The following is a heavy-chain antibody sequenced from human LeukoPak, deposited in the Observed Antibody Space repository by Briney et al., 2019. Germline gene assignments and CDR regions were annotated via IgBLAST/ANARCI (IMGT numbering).Heavy chain of an antibody. J-gene: IGHJ6*02. Sequence: GGSLRLSCAASGFTFSSYSMNWVRQAPGKGLEWVSSISSSSSYIYYADSVKGRFTISRDNAKNSLYLQMNSLRAEDTAVYYCARDRYYDFWSGYSSRDYYYYGMDVWGQGTTVTVSS. CDR2: ISSSSSYI. CDR3: ARDRYYDFWSGYSSRDYYYYGMDV. V-gene: IGHV3-21*01. CDR1: GFTFSSYS. D-gene: IGHD3-3*01.